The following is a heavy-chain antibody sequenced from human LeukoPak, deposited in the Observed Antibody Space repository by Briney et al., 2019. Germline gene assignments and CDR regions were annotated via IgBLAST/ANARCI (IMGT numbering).Heavy chain of an antibody. J-gene: IGHJ4*02. CDR3: ARDSPNDGILWWSIDY. CDR1: GFTFSDYY. V-gene: IGHV3-11*04. D-gene: IGHD2-21*01. CDR2: ISSSGSTI. Sequence: GGSLRLSCAASGFTFSDYYMSWIRQAPGKGLEWVSYISSSGSTIYYADSLKGRFTISRDNAKNSLFLQMNSLRAEDTAVYYCARDSPNDGILWWSIDYWGQGTLVTVSS.